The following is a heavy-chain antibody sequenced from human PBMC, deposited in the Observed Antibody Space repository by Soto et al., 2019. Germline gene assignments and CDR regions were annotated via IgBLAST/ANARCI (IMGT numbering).Heavy chain of an antibody. D-gene: IGHD5-12*01. Sequence: QVQLQESGPGLVKPSGTLSLTCSVSGDSITNDRWWSWVRQSPGKGLEWIGEIYHSGRTNYSPSLKSRVIISVDKSKNNSSLTLSSVTAADTAVYYCTANGYYSLDYWGQGSLVTVSS. CDR2: IYHSGRT. CDR1: GDSITNDRW. CDR3: TANGYYSLDY. V-gene: IGHV4-4*02. J-gene: IGHJ4*02.